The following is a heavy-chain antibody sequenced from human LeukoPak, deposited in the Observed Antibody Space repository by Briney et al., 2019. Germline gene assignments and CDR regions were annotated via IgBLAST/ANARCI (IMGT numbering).Heavy chain of an antibody. Sequence: ESGPTLVNPTQTLTLTCTFSGFSLSTSRVGVGWIRQPPGKALEWLALIYWSDKKRYSPSLKDRLTITKDTSKNQVVLTLTNMDPVDTGTYFCAHRLSFEYSSSNRVPYFDYWGQGILVTVSS. J-gene: IGHJ4*02. D-gene: IGHD6-13*01. CDR3: AHRLSFEYSSSNRVPYFDY. CDR1: GFSLSTSRVG. CDR2: IYWSDKK. V-gene: IGHV2-5*01.